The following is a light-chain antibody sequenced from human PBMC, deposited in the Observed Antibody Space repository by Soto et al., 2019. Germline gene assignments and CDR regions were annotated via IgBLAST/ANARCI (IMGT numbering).Light chain of an antibody. Sequence: DIVLTQSPGNLSLSPGERTNLSXRASQNVYTNLAWYQQKPGQAPRLVLYGASTRATGVPARFSGSGSGTEFTLTISSLEPEDSAVYYCHQRGSWPLTFGGGTKVDTK. CDR3: HQRGSWPLT. J-gene: IGKJ4*01. CDR2: GAS. V-gene: IGKV3-11*01. CDR1: QNVYTN.